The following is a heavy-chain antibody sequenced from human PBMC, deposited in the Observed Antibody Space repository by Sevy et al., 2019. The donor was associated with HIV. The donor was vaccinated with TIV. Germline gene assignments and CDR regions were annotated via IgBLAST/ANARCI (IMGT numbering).Heavy chain of an antibody. Sequence: GESLKISCAASGFIVTSHYMAWVRQAPGKGLEWVSSIYTGGGTYYADSVKGRFTISRDNSKNTLYLQMNSLRAEDTAVYYCAKDRGYSYGYFDYWGQGTLVTVSS. CDR3: AKDRGYSYGYFDY. CDR2: IYTGGGT. CDR1: GFIVTSHY. J-gene: IGHJ4*02. V-gene: IGHV3-53*01. D-gene: IGHD5-18*01.